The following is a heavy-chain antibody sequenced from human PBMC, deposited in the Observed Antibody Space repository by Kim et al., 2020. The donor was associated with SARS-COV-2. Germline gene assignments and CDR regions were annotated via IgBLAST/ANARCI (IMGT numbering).Heavy chain of an antibody. V-gene: IGHV3-7*01. CDR2: IKQDGSEK. CDR3: AMCGYSSSWYPPCDYFDY. Sequence: GGSLRLSCAASGFTFSSYWMSWVRQAPGKGLEWVANIKQDGSEKYYVDSVKGRFTISRDNAKNSLYLQMNSLRAEDTAVYYCAMCGYSSSWYPPCDYFDYWGQGTLVTVSS. J-gene: IGHJ4*02. CDR1: GFTFSSYW. D-gene: IGHD6-13*01.